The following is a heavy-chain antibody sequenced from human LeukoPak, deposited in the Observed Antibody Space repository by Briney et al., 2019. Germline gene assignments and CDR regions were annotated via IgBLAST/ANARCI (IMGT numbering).Heavy chain of an antibody. V-gene: IGHV1-8*01. CDR2: MNPNSGNT. CDR1: GYTFTSYD. Sequence: ASVKVSCKASGYTFTSYDINWVRQATGQGLEWMGWMNPNSGNTGYAQKFQGRVTMTRNTSISTAYMELSSLRSEDTAVYYCARGRLKQLWLNDWFDPWGQGTLVTASS. J-gene: IGHJ5*02. CDR3: ARGRLKQLWLNDWFDP. D-gene: IGHD5-18*01.